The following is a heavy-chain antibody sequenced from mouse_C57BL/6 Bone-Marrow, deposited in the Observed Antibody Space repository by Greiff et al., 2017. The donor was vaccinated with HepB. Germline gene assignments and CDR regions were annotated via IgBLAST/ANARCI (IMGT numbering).Heavy chain of an antibody. V-gene: IGHV5-6*02. Sequence: EVMLVESGGDLVKPGGSLKLSCAASGFTFSSYGMSWVRQTPDKRLEWVATISSGGSYTYYPDSVKGRFTISRDNAKNTLYLQLSSLKSEDTAMYCCARQGGPLAYWGQGTLVTVSA. CDR1: GFTFSSYG. J-gene: IGHJ3*01. CDR2: ISSGGSYT. CDR3: ARQGGPLAY. D-gene: IGHD3-3*01.